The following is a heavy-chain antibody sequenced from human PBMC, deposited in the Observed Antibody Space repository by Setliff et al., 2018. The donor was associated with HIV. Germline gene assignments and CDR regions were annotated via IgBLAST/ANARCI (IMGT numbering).Heavy chain of an antibody. CDR2: IKQDGSEK. J-gene: IGHJ3*02. CDR1: GFTFSSYW. D-gene: IGHD3-10*01. V-gene: IGHV3-7*01. CDR3: ARESSTVRGVIDI. Sequence: GGSLRLSCAASGFTFSSYWMSWVRQAPGKGLEWVANIKQDGSEKYYADSVKGRFTASRDNSKNTVYLQMNSLRDEDRAVYYCARESSTVRGVIDIWGQGTMVTVS.